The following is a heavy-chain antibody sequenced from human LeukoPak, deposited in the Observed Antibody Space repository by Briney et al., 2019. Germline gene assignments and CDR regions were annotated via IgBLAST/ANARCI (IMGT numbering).Heavy chain of an antibody. V-gene: IGHV3-15*01. CDR1: GFTFSNAW. CDR2: IKSKIDGGTT. J-gene: IGHJ4*02. D-gene: IGHD6-13*01. CDR3: TVLQISSSWYIDY. Sequence: KPGGSLRLSCAASGFTFSNAWMSWVRQAPGKGLEWVGRIKSKIDGGTTEYAAPVKGRFTISRDDSKNTLYLQMNSLITEDTAVYYCTVLQISSSWYIDYWGQGSLVTVSS.